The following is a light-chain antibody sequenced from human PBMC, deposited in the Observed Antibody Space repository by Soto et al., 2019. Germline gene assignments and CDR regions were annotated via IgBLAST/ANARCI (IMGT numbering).Light chain of an antibody. V-gene: IGLV2-23*01. Sequence: QSALTQPASVSGSPGQSITISCTGTSSDVGSYNLVSWYQHHPGKAPQLMIYEDSKRPSGVSIRFSGSKSGNTASLTISGLQPDDEADYYCCSYAGSFTWVFGGGTKVTVL. CDR2: EDS. J-gene: IGLJ3*02. CDR3: CSYAGSFTWV. CDR1: SSDVGSYNL.